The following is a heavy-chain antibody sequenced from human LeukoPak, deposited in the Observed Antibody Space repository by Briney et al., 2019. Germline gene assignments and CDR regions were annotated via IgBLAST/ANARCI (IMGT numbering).Heavy chain of an antibody. CDR2: IHYTGST. D-gene: IGHD3-10*01. CDR1: GDSIRSYY. CDR3: ARGGYYGSGNDFRFDP. J-gene: IGHJ5*02. Sequence: SETLSLTCTVSGDSIRSYYWSWIRQSPGKGLECIGYIHYTGSTNYNPSLKSRVTISVETSKNQFSLKLKSVTAADTAVYYCARGGYYGSGNDFRFDPWGQGTLVTVSS. V-gene: IGHV4-59*01.